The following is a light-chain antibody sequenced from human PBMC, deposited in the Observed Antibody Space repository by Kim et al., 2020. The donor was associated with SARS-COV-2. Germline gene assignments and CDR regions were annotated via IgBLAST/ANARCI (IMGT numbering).Light chain of an antibody. CDR3: SAWDSRLSAWV. J-gene: IGLJ3*02. CDR1: SNNVCNLG. Sequence: AAHTCDGNSNNVCNLGADRLQQYQDDPAKVHSYTNTNRPSGISERLTSSRSGNTASLTITGLQPEDVGDYYSSAWDSRLSAWVFGVGTQLTVL. CDR2: TNT. V-gene: IGLV10-54*01.